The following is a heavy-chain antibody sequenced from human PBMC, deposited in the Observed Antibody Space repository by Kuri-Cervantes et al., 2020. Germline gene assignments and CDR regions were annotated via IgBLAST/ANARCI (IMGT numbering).Heavy chain of an antibody. CDR1: GFTFSTYG. V-gene: IGHV3-33*01. Sequence: GGSLRLSCAASGFTFSTYGMHWVRQAPGKGLEWVATIWYDGSNKYYSDSVKGRFTISRDNSKNTLYLQMNSLRAEDTAMYYCARDLGAGEVRFGEFVKGAMDVWCQGTTVTVSS. CDR3: ARDLGAGEVRFGEFVKGAMDV. CDR2: IWYDGSNK. D-gene: IGHD3-10*01. J-gene: IGHJ6*02.